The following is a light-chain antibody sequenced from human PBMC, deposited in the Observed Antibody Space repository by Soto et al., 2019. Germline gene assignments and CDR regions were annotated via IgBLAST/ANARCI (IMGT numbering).Light chain of an antibody. CDR2: DDD. V-gene: IGLV3-21*02. CDR1: NIGSKI. CDR3: QVWAGSSARV. Sequence: SSELTQPPSVSVAPGQSARLTCGGDNIGSKIVHWYQQRPGQAPVLVVYDDDDRPSGIPERFSGSNSGSTATLTISRVEAGDEADYYCQVWAGSSARVFGGGTQLTVL. J-gene: IGLJ2*01.